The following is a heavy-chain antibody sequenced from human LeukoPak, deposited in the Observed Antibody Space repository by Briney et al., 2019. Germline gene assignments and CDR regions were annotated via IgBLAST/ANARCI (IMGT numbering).Heavy chain of an antibody. CDR3: AVGWSIRSSSWYGGVVDY. D-gene: IGHD6-13*01. V-gene: IGHV4-61*02. CDR2: IYISGST. Sequence: SETLSLTCTVSGGSITSGQNYWSWIRQPAGKGLEWIGRIYISGSTNYNPSLKSRVTISLDTSKKQFSLNLSSVTAADTAVYYCAVGWSIRSSSWYGGVVDYWGQGTLVTVSS. J-gene: IGHJ4*02. CDR1: GGSITSGQNY.